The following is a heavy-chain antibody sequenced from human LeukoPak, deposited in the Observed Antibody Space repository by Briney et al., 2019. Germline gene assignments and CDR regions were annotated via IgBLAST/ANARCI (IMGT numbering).Heavy chain of an antibody. J-gene: IGHJ4*02. V-gene: IGHV3-23*01. CDR3: AKDGLGIWSRGYFDY. Sequence: GGSLRLSCVVSEFTFGNYAMHWVRQAPGKGLEWVSAISGSGGSTYYADSVKGRFTISRDNSKNTLYLQMNSLRAEDTAVYYCAKDGLGIWSRGYFDYWGQGTLVTVSS. CDR2: ISGSGGST. D-gene: IGHD7-27*01. CDR1: EFTFGNYA.